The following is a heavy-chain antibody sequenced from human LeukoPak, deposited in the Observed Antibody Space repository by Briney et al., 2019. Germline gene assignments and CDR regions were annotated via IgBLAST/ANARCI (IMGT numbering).Heavy chain of an antibody. D-gene: IGHD4-17*01. V-gene: IGHV3-23*01. CDR2: ITNGGTT. CDR1: GFTFSSYA. CDR3: TKDLSALQWAGDETTVTEGY. Sequence: PGGSLRLSCTASGFTFSSYAMNWVRQAPGKGLDWVSVITNGGTTYYPDSVKGRFTISRDNSKSTLFLQMNSLRAEDTAIYYCTKDLSALQWAGDETTVTEGYWGQGTLVTVSS. J-gene: IGHJ4*02.